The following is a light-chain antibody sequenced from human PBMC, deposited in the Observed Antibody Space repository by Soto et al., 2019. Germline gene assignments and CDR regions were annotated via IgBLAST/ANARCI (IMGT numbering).Light chain of an antibody. Sequence: DIQLTQSPSFLSASVGDRVTITCRASQGISISLAWYQQKPGKAPKLLIYAASTLQSGVPSRFSGSGSGTEFTLTISSLQPEDFATDSCQQLKSYPPTFGQGNKGEIK. V-gene: IGKV1-9*01. CDR1: QGISIS. CDR2: AAS. J-gene: IGKJ1*01. CDR3: QQLKSYPPT.